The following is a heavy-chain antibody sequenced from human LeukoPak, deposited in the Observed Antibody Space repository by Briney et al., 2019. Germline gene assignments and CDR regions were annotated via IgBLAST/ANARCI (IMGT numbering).Heavy chain of an antibody. CDR3: ARQPYYYDSSGYGAYDY. CDR1: GGSISYYY. J-gene: IGHJ4*02. D-gene: IGHD3-22*01. CDR2: IYYSGST. Sequence: SETLSLTCTVSGGSISYYYWTWIRQPPGKGLEWIGSIYYSGSTYYNPSLKSRVTISVDTSKNQFSLKLSSVTAADTAVYYCARQPYYYDSSGYGAYDYWGQGTLVTVSS. V-gene: IGHV4-59*05.